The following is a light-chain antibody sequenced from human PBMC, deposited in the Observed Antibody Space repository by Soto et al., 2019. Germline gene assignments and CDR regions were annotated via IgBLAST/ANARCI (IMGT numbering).Light chain of an antibody. CDR1: QSVSSSH. Sequence: EIVLTQSPGTLSLSPGERATLSCRASQSVSSSHLAWYQQNPGQAPRLLIYGATSRATGIPDRFSGSGSGTDFTLTISRLEPEDFAVYYCQQYDQWPITFGQGTRLEIK. J-gene: IGKJ5*01. V-gene: IGKV3-20*01. CDR3: QQYDQWPIT. CDR2: GAT.